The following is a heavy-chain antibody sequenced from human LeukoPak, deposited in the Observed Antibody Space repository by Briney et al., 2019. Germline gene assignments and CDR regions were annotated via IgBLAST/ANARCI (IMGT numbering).Heavy chain of an antibody. V-gene: IGHV4-4*07. Sequence: SETLSLTCTVSGGSISGYYWSWIRQPAGKGLEWIGRIYISGSTNYNPSLKSRLTMSVDTSKDQFSLKLSSVTAADTAVYYCARVGQGSGWYFDYWGQGTLVTVSS. D-gene: IGHD6-19*01. CDR1: GGSISGYY. J-gene: IGHJ4*02. CDR2: IYISGST. CDR3: ARVGQGSGWYFDY.